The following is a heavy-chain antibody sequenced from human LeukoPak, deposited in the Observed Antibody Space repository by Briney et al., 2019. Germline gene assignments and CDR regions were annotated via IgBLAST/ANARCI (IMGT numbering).Heavy chain of an antibody. CDR2: ISGGGHST. V-gene: IGHV3-23*01. CDR3: ARDVWGYYDSSGYSFGSQYYMDV. Sequence: GGSLRLSCAASGFTFSDHAMTWVRQPPGKGLEWVSAISGGGHSTYYADSVRGRFTIPRDNSKDTLSLQMNSLTAEDTAFYFCARDVWGYYDSSGYSFGSQYYMDVWGRGTTVTASS. J-gene: IGHJ6*03. CDR1: GFTFSDHA. D-gene: IGHD3-22*01.